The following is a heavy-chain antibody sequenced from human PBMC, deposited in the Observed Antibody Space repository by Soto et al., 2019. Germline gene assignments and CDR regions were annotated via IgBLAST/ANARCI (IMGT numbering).Heavy chain of an antibody. Sequence: GGSLRLSCAASGFTFSSYAMSWVRQAPGKGLEWVSAISGSGGSTYYADSVKGRFTISRDNSKNTLYLQMNSLRAEDTAVYYCANAEDSSGWFNYFDYWGQGTLVTVSS. V-gene: IGHV3-23*01. CDR2: ISGSGGST. CDR1: GFTFSSYA. CDR3: ANAEDSSGWFNYFDY. J-gene: IGHJ4*02. D-gene: IGHD6-19*01.